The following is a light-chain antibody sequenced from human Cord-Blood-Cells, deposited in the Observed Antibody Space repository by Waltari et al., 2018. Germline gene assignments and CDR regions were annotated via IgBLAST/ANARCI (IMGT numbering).Light chain of an antibody. CDR1: QSVSSY. Sequence: EIVLTQSRATLSLSPGDRATLSCRASQSVSSYLAWYQQKPGQAPRLLIYDASNRATGIPARFSGSGSGTDFTLTISSLEPEDFAVYYCQQRSNWPGYTFGQGTKLEIK. V-gene: IGKV3-11*01. CDR3: QQRSNWPGYT. J-gene: IGKJ2*01. CDR2: DAS.